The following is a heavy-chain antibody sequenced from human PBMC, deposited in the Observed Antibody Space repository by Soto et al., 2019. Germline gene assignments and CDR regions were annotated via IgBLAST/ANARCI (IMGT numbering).Heavy chain of an antibody. CDR1: GFTFRNYD. CDR3: ARTDRDFDGLDG. Sequence: EVQLVESGGGLVQPGGSLRLSCEASGFTFRNYDMHWVRQGTGKGLEWVAGISAAGDPDYADSVEGRFTISRENAKKSFFLQMKSLRVGDTAVYYCARTDRDFDGLDGWGQGTTVNVSS. J-gene: IGHJ6*02. CDR2: ISAAGDP. V-gene: IGHV3-13*05.